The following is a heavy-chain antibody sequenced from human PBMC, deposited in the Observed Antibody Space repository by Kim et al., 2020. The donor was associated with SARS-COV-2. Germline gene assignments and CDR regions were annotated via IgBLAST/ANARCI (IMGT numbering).Heavy chain of an antibody. CDR3: ARGGFYLDSSGPPDS. CDR1: GFTFSTHV. V-gene: IGHV3-30-3*01. Sequence: GGSLRLSCAASGFTFSTHVLFWVRQAPGKGLDWVALISYDGSHEYYADSVKGRFTISRDNSKNTLYLQMSSLRPEDTAVYFCARGGFYLDSSGPPDSWGQGPLVTVSS. J-gene: IGHJ4*02. D-gene: IGHD6-19*01. CDR2: ISYDGSHE.